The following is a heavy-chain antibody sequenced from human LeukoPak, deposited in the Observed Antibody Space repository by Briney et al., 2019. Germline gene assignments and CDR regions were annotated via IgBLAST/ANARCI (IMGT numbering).Heavy chain of an antibody. CDR3: ASGAREITMVRGVISLDY. Sequence: GASVKVSCKASGGTFSSYAISWVRQAPGQGLEWMGRIIPILGIANYAQKFQGRVTITADKSTSTAYMELSSLRSEDTAVYYCASGAREITMVRGVISLDYWGQGTLVTVSS. D-gene: IGHD3-10*01. CDR2: IIPILGIA. V-gene: IGHV1-69*04. J-gene: IGHJ4*02. CDR1: GGTFSSYA.